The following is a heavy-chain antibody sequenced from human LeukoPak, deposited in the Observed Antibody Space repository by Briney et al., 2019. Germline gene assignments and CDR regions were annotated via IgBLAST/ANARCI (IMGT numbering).Heavy chain of an antibody. Sequence: ASETLSLTCTVSGGSISSYYWSWIRQPPGKGLEWIGYIYYSGSTNYNPSLKSRVTISVDTSKNQFSLKLSSVTAADTAVYYCARRGYSSGWGVDYWGQGTLVTVSS. CDR3: ARRGYSSGWGVDY. V-gene: IGHV4-59*08. CDR1: GGSISSYY. D-gene: IGHD6-19*01. J-gene: IGHJ4*02. CDR2: IYYSGST.